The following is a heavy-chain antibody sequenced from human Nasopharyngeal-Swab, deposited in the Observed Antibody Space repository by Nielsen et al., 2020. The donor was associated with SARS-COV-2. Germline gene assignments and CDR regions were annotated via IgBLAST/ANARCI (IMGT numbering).Heavy chain of an antibody. CDR1: GASISSYY. CDR2: IYYSGST. Sequence: SETLSLTCTVSGASISSYYWSWIRQPPGKGLEWIGYIYYSGSTNYNPSLKSRVTISVDTSKNQFSLKLSPVTAADTAVYYCARESGGDSGWFDPWGQGTLVTVSS. CDR3: ARESGGDSGWFDP. V-gene: IGHV4-59*01. J-gene: IGHJ5*02. D-gene: IGHD5-12*01.